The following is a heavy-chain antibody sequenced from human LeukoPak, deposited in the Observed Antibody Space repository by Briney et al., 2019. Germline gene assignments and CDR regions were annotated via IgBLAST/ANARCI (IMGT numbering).Heavy chain of an antibody. CDR1: GGSISSGSYY. CDR3: ARQAYSSGFDYIDY. D-gene: IGHD6-19*01. CDR2: IYYSGSA. V-gene: IGHV4-61*01. J-gene: IGHJ4*02. Sequence: SETLSLTCTVSGGSISSGSYYWSWLRQPPGKGLELIGFIYYSGSASYNPSLKSRVTISVDTSKSQFSLKLSSVIAADTAVYYCARQAYSSGFDYIDYWGQGTLVTVSS.